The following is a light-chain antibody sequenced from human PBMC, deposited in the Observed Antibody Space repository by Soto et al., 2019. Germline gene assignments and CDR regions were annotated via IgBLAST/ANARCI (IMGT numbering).Light chain of an antibody. CDR3: SSYSSSYTWV. CDR2: GVT. Sequence: QSALTQPASVSGSPGQSITISCTGTSSDIGSHNFVSWHQQHPGKAPKFMIYGVTNRPSGVSNRFSGSKSGNTASLTISGIQADDEADYYCSSYSSSYTWVFGGGTKLTVL. CDR1: SSDIGSHNF. J-gene: IGLJ3*02. V-gene: IGLV2-14*01.